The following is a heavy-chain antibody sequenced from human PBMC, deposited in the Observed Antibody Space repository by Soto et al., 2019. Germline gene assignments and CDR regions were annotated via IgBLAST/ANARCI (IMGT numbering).Heavy chain of an antibody. CDR2: SNPEETTT. CDR3: TRGTFGARDY. V-gene: IGHV3-74*03. CDR1: GFTFSTYW. D-gene: IGHD1-1*01. J-gene: IGHJ4*02. Sequence: LRLSCAASGFTFSTYWMHWVRQAPGKGLVWVSRSNPEETTTTYADSVKGRFTISRDNAKNTLYLQMNSLRVEDTAVYFCTRGTFGARDYWGQGTLVTVS.